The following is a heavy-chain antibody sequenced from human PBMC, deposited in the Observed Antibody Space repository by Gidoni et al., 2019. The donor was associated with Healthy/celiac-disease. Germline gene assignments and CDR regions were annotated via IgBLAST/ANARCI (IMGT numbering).Heavy chain of an antibody. D-gene: IGHD3-3*01. CDR1: GYTLTALS. V-gene: IGHV1-24*01. Sequence: QVQLVQSGAEVKKPGASVKVSCKVSGYTLTALSMHWVRQAPGKGLEWMGGFDPEDGETIYAQKYQGRVTMTEDTSTDTAYMELSSLRSEDTAVYYCATDPGPWGTIFGVVHPLDYWGQGTLVTVSS. J-gene: IGHJ4*02. CDR3: ATDPGPWGTIFGVVHPLDY. CDR2: FDPEDGET.